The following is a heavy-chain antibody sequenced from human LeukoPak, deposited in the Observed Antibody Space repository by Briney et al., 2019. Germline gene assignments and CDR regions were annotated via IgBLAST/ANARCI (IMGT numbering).Heavy chain of an antibody. CDR2: IIPIFGTA. J-gene: IGHJ4*02. CDR3: SVMHRYYDGSGYWVQ. Sequence: SVKVSCKASGGTFSSYAISWVRQAPGQGLEWMGGIIPIFGTANYAQKFQGRVTITTDESTSTAYMELSSLRAEDTAVYYCSVMHRYYDGSGYWVQWGQGTLVTVSS. V-gene: IGHV1-69*05. D-gene: IGHD3-22*01. CDR1: GGTFSSYA.